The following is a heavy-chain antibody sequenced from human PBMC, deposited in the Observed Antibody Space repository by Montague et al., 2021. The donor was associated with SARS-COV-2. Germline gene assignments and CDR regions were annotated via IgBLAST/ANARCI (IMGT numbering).Heavy chain of an antibody. V-gene: IGHV3-21*01. CDR2: ISSSSSYI. D-gene: IGHD3-9*01. CDR1: GFTFSSYS. Sequence: SLRLSCAASGFTFSSYSMNWVRQAPGKGLEWVSSISSSSSYIYYADSVKGRFTISRDNAKNSLYLQMNSLRAKDTAVYYCARDLHYDILTGYWDYWGQGTLVTVSS. CDR3: ARDLHYDILTGYWDY. J-gene: IGHJ4*02.